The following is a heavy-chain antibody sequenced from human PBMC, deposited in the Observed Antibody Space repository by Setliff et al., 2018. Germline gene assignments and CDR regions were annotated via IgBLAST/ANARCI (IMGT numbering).Heavy chain of an antibody. CDR3: ARGRHPPWSGYPYYYMDV. D-gene: IGHD3-3*01. V-gene: IGHV1-69*06. CDR1: GGTFSSYA. J-gene: IGHJ6*03. Sequence: EASVKVSCKASGGTFSSYAIGWVRQAPGQGLEWMGRIIPIFGTANYAQKFQGRVTITADKSTSTAYMELSSLRSEDTAVYYCARGRHPPWSGYPYYYMDVWGKGTTVTVSS. CDR2: IIPIFGTA.